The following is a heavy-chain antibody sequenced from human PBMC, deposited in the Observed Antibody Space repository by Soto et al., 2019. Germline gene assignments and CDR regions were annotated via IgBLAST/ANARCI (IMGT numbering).Heavy chain of an antibody. CDR1: GESFSRFY. CDR2: INHSGSA. CDR3: ARGGTAMVRVRDYDFYYGLDV. J-gene: IGHJ6*02. V-gene: IGHV4-34*01. Sequence: SETLSLTCAVYGESFSRFYWSWIRQPPGKGLEWIGEINHSGSANYNPSFKSRVTISVDTSKNQFSLKLSSVTAADTAVYYCARGGTAMVRVRDYDFYYGLDVWGQGTTVT. D-gene: IGHD5-18*01.